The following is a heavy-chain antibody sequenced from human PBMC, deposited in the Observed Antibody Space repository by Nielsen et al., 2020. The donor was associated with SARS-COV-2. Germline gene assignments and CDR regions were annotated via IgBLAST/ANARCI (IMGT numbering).Heavy chain of an antibody. CDR3: ARSSGGNSYDAFDI. J-gene: IGHJ3*02. Sequence: SETLSLTCAVYGGSFSGYYWSWIRQPPVKGLEWIEEINHSGSTNYNPSLKSRVTISVDTSNNQFSLKLSSVTAADTAVYYCARSSGGNSYDAFDIWGQGTMVTVSS. CDR2: INHSGST. D-gene: IGHD4-23*01. CDR1: GGSFSGYY. V-gene: IGHV4-34*01.